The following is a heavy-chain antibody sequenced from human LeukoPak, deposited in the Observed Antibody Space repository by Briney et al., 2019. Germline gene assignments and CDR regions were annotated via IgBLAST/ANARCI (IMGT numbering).Heavy chain of an antibody. D-gene: IGHD5-12*01. CDR1: GFTVSSNY. Sequence: GGSLRLSCAASGFTVSSNYMSWVRQAPGQGLEWGAVIYSGGSTYYAASVKARFTISRDNSKNPLYLQMNSLRAEDTAVYYCAPLAKDDLWGQGTLVTVSS. CDR2: IYSGGST. V-gene: IGHV3-53*01. CDR3: APLAKDDL. J-gene: IGHJ4*02.